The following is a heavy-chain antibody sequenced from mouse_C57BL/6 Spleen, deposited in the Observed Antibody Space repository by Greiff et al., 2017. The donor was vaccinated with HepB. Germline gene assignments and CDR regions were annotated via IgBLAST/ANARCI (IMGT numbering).Heavy chain of an antibody. CDR2: ISYDGSN. CDR3: ARGGDGYNY. D-gene: IGHD2-3*01. CDR1: GYSITSGYY. J-gene: IGHJ2*01. V-gene: IGHV3-6*01. Sequence: EVKLQESGPGLVKPSQSLSLTCSVTGYSITSGYYWNWIRQFPGNKLEWMGYISYDGSNNYNPSLKNRISITRDTSKNQFFLKLNSVTTEDTATYYCARGGDGYNYWGQGTTLTVSS.